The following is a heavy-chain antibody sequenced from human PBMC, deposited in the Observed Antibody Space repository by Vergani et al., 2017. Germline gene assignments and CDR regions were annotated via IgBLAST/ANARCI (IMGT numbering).Heavy chain of an antibody. V-gene: IGHV1-46*03. J-gene: IGHJ4*02. CDR1: GYTFSNYY. D-gene: IGHD3-9*01. Sequence: QVQVVQSGAEVKKSGASVKVSCKTSGYTFSNYYMHWVRQAPGKGLEWMGISNPSDGNKKYAQKFHGRVTMTRDTSTSTVYMELSSLRSEDTAIYYCARGDYGILTGYRYWGQGTLVTVSA. CDR3: ARGDYGILTGYRY. CDR2: SNPSDGNK.